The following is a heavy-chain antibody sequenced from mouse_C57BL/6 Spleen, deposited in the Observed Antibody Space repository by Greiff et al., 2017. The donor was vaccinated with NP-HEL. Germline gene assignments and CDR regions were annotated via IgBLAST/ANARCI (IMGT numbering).Heavy chain of an antibody. CDR1: GFTFTDYY. CDR2: IRNKANGYTT. D-gene: IGHD3-3*01. J-gene: IGHJ2*01. Sequence: EVQLLESGGGLVQPGGSLSLSCAASGFTFTDYYMSWVRQPPGKALEWLGFIRNKANGYTTEYSASVKGRFTISRDNSQSIIYLQMNALIAEDGATYYGARNYCCTDFDYWGQGTTLTVSS. CDR3: ARNYCCTDFDY. V-gene: IGHV7-3*01.